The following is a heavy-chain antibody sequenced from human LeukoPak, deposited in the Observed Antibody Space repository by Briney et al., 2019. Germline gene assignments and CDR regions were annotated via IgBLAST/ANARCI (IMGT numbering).Heavy chain of an antibody. V-gene: IGHV4-61*02. D-gene: IGHD3-3*01. Sequence: SQTLSLTCTVSGDSISSGDYYWSWIRQPAGKGLEWIGRISSSGSTNYNPSLKSRVTISVDTSKNQFSLKLSSVTAADTAVYFCARDYQNYDFWSGYFMTPSFDYWGQGTLVTVSS. CDR1: GDSISSGDYY. CDR2: ISSSGST. CDR3: ARDYQNYDFWSGYFMTPSFDY. J-gene: IGHJ4*02.